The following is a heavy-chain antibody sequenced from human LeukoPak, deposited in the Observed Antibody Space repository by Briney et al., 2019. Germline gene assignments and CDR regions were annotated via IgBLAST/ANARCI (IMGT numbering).Heavy chain of an antibody. V-gene: IGHV1-69*01. J-gene: IGHJ4*02. Sequence: SVKVSFKASGGTFSIYAFSWVRQAPGQGLEWMGGIIPIFGTANYAQKFQGRVTITADESTSTAYMELSSLRSEDTAVYYCAREAAAAPFDYWGQGTLVTVSS. CDR3: AREAAAAPFDY. CDR1: GGTFSIYA. D-gene: IGHD6-13*01. CDR2: IIPIFGTA.